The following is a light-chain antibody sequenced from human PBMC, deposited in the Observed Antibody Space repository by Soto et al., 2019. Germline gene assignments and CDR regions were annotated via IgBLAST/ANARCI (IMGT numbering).Light chain of an antibody. CDR1: SSDVGGYDY. CDR3: SSYTSLKTRV. CDR2: EVS. Sequence: QSALTQPASVSGSPGQWITIPCIGTSSDVGGYDYVSWYQQHPGKAPKLIISEVSNRPSGVSARFSGSKSGNTASLTISGLQAEDEADYYCSSYTSLKTRVFGGGTKLTVL. V-gene: IGLV2-14*03. J-gene: IGLJ2*01.